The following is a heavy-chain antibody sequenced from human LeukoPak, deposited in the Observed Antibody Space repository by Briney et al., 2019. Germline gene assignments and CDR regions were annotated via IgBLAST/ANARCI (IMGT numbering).Heavy chain of an antibody. J-gene: IGHJ4*02. D-gene: IGHD3-10*01. V-gene: IGHV3-30*18. CDR2: ISYDGSNK. Sequence: GGSLRLSCAASGFTFSSYGMHWVRQAPGKGLEWVAVISYDGSNKYYADSVKGRFTISRDNSKNTLYLQMNSLRAEDTAVYYCAKGGHYGSGRYFDYWGQGTLVTVSS. CDR3: AKGGHYGSGRYFDY. CDR1: GFTFSSYG.